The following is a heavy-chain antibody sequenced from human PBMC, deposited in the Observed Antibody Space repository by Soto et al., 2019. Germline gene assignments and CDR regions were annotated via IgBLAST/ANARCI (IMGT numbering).Heavy chain of an antibody. Sequence: LRLSCAASGFTFTIYGMNWVRQAPGKGLQWVSSISDDGGSTYYAGSVKGRFTISRDNSKTTLYLQMNSLRAEDTAVYFCAKRVEYSSSWAYFDHWGQGTRVTVSS. CDR1: GFTFTIYG. CDR2: ISDDGGST. J-gene: IGHJ4*02. D-gene: IGHD6-6*01. V-gene: IGHV3-23*01. CDR3: AKRVEYSSSWAYFDH.